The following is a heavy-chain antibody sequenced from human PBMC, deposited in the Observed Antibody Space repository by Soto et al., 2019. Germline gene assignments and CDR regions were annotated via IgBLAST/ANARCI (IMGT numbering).Heavy chain of an antibody. D-gene: IGHD3-22*01. CDR2: IIPIFGTA. V-gene: IGHV1-69*01. J-gene: IGHJ4*02. CDR1: GGTFSSYA. Sequence: QVQLVQSGAEVKKPGSSVKVSCKASGGTFSSYAISWVRQAPGQGLEWMGGIIPIFGTANYAQKFQGRVTITADESTSRAYMELSSVRSEDTAVYYCASRSSNYYDSSGYYSYYFDYWGQGTLVTVSS. CDR3: ASRSSNYYDSSGYYSYYFDY.